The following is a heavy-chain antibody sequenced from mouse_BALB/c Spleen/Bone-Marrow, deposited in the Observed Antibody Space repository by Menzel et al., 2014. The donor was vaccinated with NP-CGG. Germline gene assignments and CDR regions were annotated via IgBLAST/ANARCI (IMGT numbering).Heavy chain of an antibody. CDR2: INPNNGNT. V-gene: IGHV1-26*01. CDR3: ARSRAMDY. Sequence: EVHLVESGPDLVKPGASVKMSCKASGYTFTDYYMKWVKQSHGKRLEWIGDINPNNGNTFYNQKFKGKASLTVDKSSTTAYMQLNSLTSEDSAVYYCARSRAMDYWGQGTSVTVSS. CDR1: GYTFTDYY. J-gene: IGHJ4*01.